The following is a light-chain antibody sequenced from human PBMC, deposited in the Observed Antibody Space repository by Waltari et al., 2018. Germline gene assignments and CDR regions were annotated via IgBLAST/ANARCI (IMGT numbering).Light chain of an antibody. CDR1: QAISTF. CDR3: QQYSTFPPT. J-gene: IGKJ4*01. Sequence: TCRARQAISTFLAWFQLKPGKAPKSLSYAASTLQTGVSSNFSGSGSGTDFTLTISSLQPGDCATYYCQQYSTFPPTFGGGTRVEI. CDR2: AAS. V-gene: IGKV1-16*02.